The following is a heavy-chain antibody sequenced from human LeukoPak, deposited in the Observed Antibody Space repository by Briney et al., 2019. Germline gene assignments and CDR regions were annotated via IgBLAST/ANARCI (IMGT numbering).Heavy chain of an antibody. CDR2: IYHSGST. Sequence: SETLSLTCAVSGGSISSGGYSWSWIRQPPGKGLEWIGYIYHSGSTYYNPSLKSRVTISVDRSKNQFSLKLSSVTAADTAVYYCARDSSSWQFDYRGQGTLVTVSS. V-gene: IGHV4-30-2*01. CDR1: GGSISSGGYS. D-gene: IGHD6-13*01. CDR3: ARDSSSWQFDY. J-gene: IGHJ4*02.